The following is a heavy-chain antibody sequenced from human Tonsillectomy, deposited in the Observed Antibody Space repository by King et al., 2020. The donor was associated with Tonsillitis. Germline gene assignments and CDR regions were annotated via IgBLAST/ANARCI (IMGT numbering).Heavy chain of an antibody. V-gene: IGHV4-39*01. CDR3: ASPDLRGSSFWVGAEYFQH. CDR2: IYYSGST. CDR1: GGSVSSSTYY. J-gene: IGHJ1*01. D-gene: IGHD1-26*01. Sequence: QLQESGPGLVKPSETLSLTCNVSGGSVSSSTYYWGWIRQPPGKGLEWIGSIYYSGSTYYNPSLKSRVTISVDTSKNQFSLKLSSVTAADSAVYYCASPDLRGSSFWVGAEYFQHWGQGTLVTVSS.